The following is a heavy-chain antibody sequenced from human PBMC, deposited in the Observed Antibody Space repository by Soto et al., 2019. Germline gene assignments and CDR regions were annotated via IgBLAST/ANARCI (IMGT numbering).Heavy chain of an antibody. CDR3: AKGGDKYNWNDFPWYYYGMDV. CDR2: ISGSGGST. J-gene: IGHJ6*02. CDR1: GFTFSSYA. Sequence: EVQLLESGGGLVQPGGSLRLSCAASGFTFSSYAMSWVRQAPGKGLEWVSAISGSGGSTYYADSVKGRFTISRDNSKNTLYLQMNSLRAEDTGVYYCAKGGDKYNWNDFPWYYYGMDVWGQGTTVTVSS. V-gene: IGHV3-23*01. D-gene: IGHD1-1*01.